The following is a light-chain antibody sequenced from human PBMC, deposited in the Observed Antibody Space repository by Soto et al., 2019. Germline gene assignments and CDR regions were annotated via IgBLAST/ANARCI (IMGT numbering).Light chain of an antibody. V-gene: IGLV2-14*03. J-gene: IGLJ2*01. CDR3: SSYTTTTSLVV. Sequence: QSALTQPASVSGSPGQSITISCSGTSSDVGGYNFVSWYQVHPGKAPRLIIYDVSSRPSGVSYRFSGSKSANTASLNISRLQAGEEAAYYCSSYTTTTSLVVFGGGTKLTVL. CDR1: SSDVGGYNF. CDR2: DVS.